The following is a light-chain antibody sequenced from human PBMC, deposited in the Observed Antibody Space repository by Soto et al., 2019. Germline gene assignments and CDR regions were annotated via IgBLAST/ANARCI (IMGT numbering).Light chain of an antibody. V-gene: IGKV3-11*01. Sequence: EIVLTQSPATLSLSPGERATLSCRASQSIGTYLAWYQQKPGQAPRLLIHDASARATGVPARFSGSGSGTDFTLSISSLEPEDSAVYYCQQRSNWPPLTFGGGTKVEIK. CDR1: QSIGTY. J-gene: IGKJ4*01. CDR2: DAS. CDR3: QQRSNWPPLT.